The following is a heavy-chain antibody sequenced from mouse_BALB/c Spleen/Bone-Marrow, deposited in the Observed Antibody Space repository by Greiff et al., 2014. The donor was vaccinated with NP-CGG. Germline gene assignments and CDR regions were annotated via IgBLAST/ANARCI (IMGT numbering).Heavy chain of an antibody. J-gene: IGHJ4*01. CDR1: GYTFTDYE. D-gene: IGHD2-1*01. Sequence: VKLMESGAELVRPGASVALSCKASGYTFTDYEMHWVKQTPVHGLERIGAIDPETGGTAYNQKFKGKATLTADKSSSTAYMELRSLTSEDSAVYYCTRSLYGNYVMDFWGQGTSVTVSS. CDR3: TRSLYGNYVMDF. V-gene: IGHV1-15*01. CDR2: IDPETGGT.